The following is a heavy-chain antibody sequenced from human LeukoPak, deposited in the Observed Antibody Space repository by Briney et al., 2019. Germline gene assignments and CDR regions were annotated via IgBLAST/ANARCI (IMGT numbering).Heavy chain of an antibody. V-gene: IGHV1-46*01. D-gene: IGHD3-10*01. CDR2: INPSGGST. J-gene: IGHJ4*02. Sequence: ASVKVSCKASGYTFTSYYMHWVRQAPGQGLEWMGIINPSGGSTSYAQKLQGRVTMTTDTSTSTAYMELRSLRSDDTAVYYCARDRGGDYSDYWGQGTLVTVSS. CDR3: ARDRGGDYSDY. CDR1: GYTFTSYY.